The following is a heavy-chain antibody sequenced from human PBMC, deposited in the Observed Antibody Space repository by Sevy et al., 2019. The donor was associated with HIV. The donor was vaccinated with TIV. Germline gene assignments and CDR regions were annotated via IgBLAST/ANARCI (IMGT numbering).Heavy chain of an antibody. D-gene: IGHD4-17*01. CDR2: IWFDGSNT. J-gene: IGHJ4*01. Sequence: GGSRRLSCAASGLTFSSFGMHWVRQAPGKGLEWLAVIWFDGSNTYYADSVRGRFTISRDIAKNTLHLQMNSLRAEDTAVYYCARDLEFYDHGDYGPAFMPDFWGHGTLVTVSS. CDR1: GLTFSSFG. V-gene: IGHV3-33*01. CDR3: ARDLEFYDHGDYGPAFMPDF.